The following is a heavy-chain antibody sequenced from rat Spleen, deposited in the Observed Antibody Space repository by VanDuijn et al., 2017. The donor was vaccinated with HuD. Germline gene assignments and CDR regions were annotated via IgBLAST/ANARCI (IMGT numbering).Heavy chain of an antibody. D-gene: IGHD1-7*01. CDR3: ARPDYGYPFAY. V-gene: IGHV5-7*01. CDR2: ITYDVSST. CDR1: GFTFSDYD. J-gene: IGHJ3*01. Sequence: EVQLVESGGGLVQPGRSLKLSCAASGFTFSDYDMAWVRQAPTKGLEWIAAITYDVSSTYYRDSVKGRFTISRDNAKSTLYLQVDSLRSDDTATYYCARPDYGYPFAYWGQGTLVTVSS.